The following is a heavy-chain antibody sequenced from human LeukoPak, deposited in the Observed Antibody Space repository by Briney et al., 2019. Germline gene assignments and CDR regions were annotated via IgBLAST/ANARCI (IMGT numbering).Heavy chain of an antibody. CDR2: ISWNSGSI. D-gene: IGHD5-18*01. CDR3: AKDYTAMVRGPDY. V-gene: IGHV3-9*01. Sequence: SLRLSCAASGFTFDDYAMHWVRQAPGKGLEWVSGISWNSGSIGYADSVKGRFTISRDNAKNSLYLQMNSLRAEDTALFYCAKDYTAMVRGPDYWGQGILVTVSS. J-gene: IGHJ4*02. CDR1: GFTFDDYA.